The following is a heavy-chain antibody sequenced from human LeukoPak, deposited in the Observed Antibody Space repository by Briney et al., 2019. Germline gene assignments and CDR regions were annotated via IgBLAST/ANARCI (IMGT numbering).Heavy chain of an antibody. Sequence: PGGSLRLSCAASGFTFSSYTVSWVRQAPGKGLAWVSSISGRDGSTYYADSVKGRFTISRDNSKNTLYLQMNSLRAEDTAVYYCAKDLSVTMLRGVTHWGQGTLVTVSS. D-gene: IGHD3-10*01. V-gene: IGHV3-23*01. CDR3: AKDLSVTMLRGVTH. J-gene: IGHJ4*02. CDR1: GFTFSSYT. CDR2: ISGRDGST.